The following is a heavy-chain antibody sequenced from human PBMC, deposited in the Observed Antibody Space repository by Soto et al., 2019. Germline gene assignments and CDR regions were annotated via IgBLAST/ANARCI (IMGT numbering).Heavy chain of an antibody. V-gene: IGHV3-30*18. CDR1: GFTFRTYG. CDR3: TKDKGPNSGSGFDS. J-gene: IGHJ4*02. Sequence: QVQLVESGGGVVQPGRSLRLSCAASGFTFRTYGMHWVRQAPGKGLEWVADISYAGDNRNYAEYVKGRFTISRDNSKNTLYLQMNSLRHEDTAMYYCTKDKGPNSGSGFDSWGQGTLVTVSS. CDR2: ISYAGDNR. D-gene: IGHD6-25*01.